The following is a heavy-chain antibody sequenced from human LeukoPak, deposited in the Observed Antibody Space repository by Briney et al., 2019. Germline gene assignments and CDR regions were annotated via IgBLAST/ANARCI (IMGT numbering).Heavy chain of an antibody. CDR1: GDSISSDVYS. J-gene: IGHJ4*02. V-gene: IGHV4-61*08. CDR3: ARAYYDYVWGS. D-gene: IGHD3-16*01. Sequence: PSETLSLTCTVSGDSISSDVYSWGWIRQPPGKGLEWIGYIYYSGSTYYNPSLKSRVTISVDTSKNQFSLKLSSVTAADTAVYYCARAYYDYVWGSWGQGTLVTVSS. CDR2: IYYSGST.